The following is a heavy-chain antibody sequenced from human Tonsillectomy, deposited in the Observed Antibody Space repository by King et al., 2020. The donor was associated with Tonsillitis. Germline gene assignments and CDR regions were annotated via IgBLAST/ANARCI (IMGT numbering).Heavy chain of an antibody. J-gene: IGHJ4*02. CDR2: IYSGGST. V-gene: IGHV3-66*01. CDR3: ARAGGDSSGYYYGFDY. CDR1: GFSVSSNY. Sequence: VQLVESGGGLVQPGGSLRLSCAASGFSVSSNYMSWVRQAPGKGLEWVSVIYSGGSTYYADSVKGRFTISRDNSKNTLYVQMNSLRAEDTAVYYCARAGGDSSGYYYGFDYWGQGTLVTVSS. D-gene: IGHD3-22*01.